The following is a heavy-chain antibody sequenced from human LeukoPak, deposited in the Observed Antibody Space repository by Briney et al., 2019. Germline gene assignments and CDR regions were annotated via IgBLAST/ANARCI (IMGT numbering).Heavy chain of an antibody. Sequence: GGSPRLSCAASGFTFSSYAMSWVRQAPGKGLEWVSAISGSGGSTYYADSVKGRFTISRDNSKNTLYLQMNRLRAEDTAVYYCAKAGRLLWFGELFPKRYFDYWGQGTLVTVSS. D-gene: IGHD3-10*01. CDR3: AKAGRLLWFGELFPKRYFDY. V-gene: IGHV3-23*01. CDR1: GFTFSSYA. CDR2: ISGSGGST. J-gene: IGHJ4*02.